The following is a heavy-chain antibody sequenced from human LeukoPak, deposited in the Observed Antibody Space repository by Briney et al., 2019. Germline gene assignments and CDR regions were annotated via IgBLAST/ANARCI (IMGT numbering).Heavy chain of an antibody. Sequence: PSETLSLTCTVSGGSISSSSYYWGWIRQPPGKGLEWIGSIYYSGSTYYNPSLKSRVTISVDTSKNQFSLKLSSVTAADTAVYYCARETQDYDSSGYFHYYYYMDVWGKGTTVTVSS. J-gene: IGHJ6*03. CDR3: ARETQDYDSSGYFHYYYYMDV. D-gene: IGHD3-22*01. CDR2: IYYSGST. V-gene: IGHV4-39*02. CDR1: GGSISSSSYY.